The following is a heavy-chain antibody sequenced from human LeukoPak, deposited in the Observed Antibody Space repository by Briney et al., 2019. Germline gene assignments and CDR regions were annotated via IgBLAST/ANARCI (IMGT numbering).Heavy chain of an antibody. D-gene: IGHD3-16*01. CDR2: IRYDGLNK. CDR3: VLVMITFGHYFDY. J-gene: IGHJ4*02. CDR1: GFTFSSYA. Sequence: AGGSLRLSCAASGFTFSSYAMHWVRQAPGKGPEWVAFIRYDGLNKTYADSVKGRFTISRDTSKNTLSLQMDSLRPEDTSVYYCVLVMITFGHYFDYWGQGTLVTVSS. V-gene: IGHV3-30*02.